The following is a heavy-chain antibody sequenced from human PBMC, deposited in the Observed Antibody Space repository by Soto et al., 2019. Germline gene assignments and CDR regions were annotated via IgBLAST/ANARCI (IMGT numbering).Heavy chain of an antibody. J-gene: IGHJ4*02. Sequence: SETLSLTCTVSGASISSDEYYWTWVRQPPGKGLEWIGYIYYSGSTYYNPSLKSRVTISLDTSKNQFSLNLSSVTAADTAVFYCAWGPRGNNYIDYWGQGTPVTLSS. CDR3: AWGPRGNNYIDY. D-gene: IGHD3-16*01. CDR1: GASISSDEYY. V-gene: IGHV4-30-4*01. CDR2: IYYSGST.